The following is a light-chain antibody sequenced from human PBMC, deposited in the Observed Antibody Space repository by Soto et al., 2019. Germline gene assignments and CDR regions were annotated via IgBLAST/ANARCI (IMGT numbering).Light chain of an antibody. CDR1: SSNIGTNT. CDR3: AAWDASLDAVV. V-gene: IGLV1-44*01. CDR2: SNN. J-gene: IGLJ2*01. Sequence: QSVLTQPPSASGTPGQRVTISCSGSSSNIGTNTVNWFQQLPGTAPKLLIYSNNQRPSGVPDRFSGSKSGTSVSLAISGLQSEDEADYYCAAWDASLDAVVFGGGTQLTVL.